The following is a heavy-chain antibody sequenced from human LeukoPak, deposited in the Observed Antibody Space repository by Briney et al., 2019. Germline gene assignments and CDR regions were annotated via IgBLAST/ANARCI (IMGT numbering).Heavy chain of an antibody. D-gene: IGHD2-15*01. CDR2: VSAGGSNT. Sequence: PGGSLRLSCVGSPVTFGTTAMSWGRHAPGKGLGWVSAVSAGGSNTYYAESVEGRFTISTDNSKDTLYLQMDSLRVEDTAHYFCARINCSGGTCYDYFDDWGQGTLVTVTS. CDR3: ARINCSGGTCYDYFDD. CDR1: PVTFGTTA. V-gene: IGHV3-23*01. J-gene: IGHJ4*02.